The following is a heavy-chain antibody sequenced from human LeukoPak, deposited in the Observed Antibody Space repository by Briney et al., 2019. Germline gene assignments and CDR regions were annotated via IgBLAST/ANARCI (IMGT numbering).Heavy chain of an antibody. Sequence: SETLSLTCAVYGGSFSGYYWSWIRQPPGKGLEWIGEINHSGSTNYNPSLKSRVTISVDTSKNQFSLKLGSVTAADTAVYYCAREGRYSYGYRYGMDVWGQGTTVTVSS. CDR2: INHSGST. J-gene: IGHJ6*02. CDR1: GGSFSGYY. V-gene: IGHV4-34*01. CDR3: AREGRYSYGYRYGMDV. D-gene: IGHD5-18*01.